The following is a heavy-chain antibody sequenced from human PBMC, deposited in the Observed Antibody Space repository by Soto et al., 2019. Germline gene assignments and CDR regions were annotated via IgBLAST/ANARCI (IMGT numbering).Heavy chain of an antibody. J-gene: IGHJ6*03. Sequence: EVQLLESGGGLVQPGGSLRLSCAASGFTFSSYAMSWVRQAPGKGLEWVSAISGSGNSTYYADSVKGRFTISRDNSKKTLYLQMNSLRAEDTAAYYCAKPGIKYFYYYMDVWGKGTTVTVSS. CDR2: ISGSGNST. V-gene: IGHV3-23*01. CDR1: GFTFSSYA. CDR3: AKPGIKYFYYYMDV. D-gene: IGHD1-20*01.